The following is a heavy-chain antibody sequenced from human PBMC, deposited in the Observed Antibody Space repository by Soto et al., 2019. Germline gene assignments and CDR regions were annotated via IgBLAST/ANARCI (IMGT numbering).Heavy chain of an antibody. D-gene: IGHD1-26*01. CDR3: ARQYSGSYYYFDC. CDR1: GGTFSSYA. Sequence: GASVKVSCKASGGTFSSYAISWVRQAPGQGLEWMGGIIPIFGTANYAQKFQGRVTITADKSTSTAYMELSSLRSEDTAVYYCARQYSGSYYYFDCWGQGTLVTVSS. CDR2: IIPIFGTA. V-gene: IGHV1-69*06. J-gene: IGHJ4*02.